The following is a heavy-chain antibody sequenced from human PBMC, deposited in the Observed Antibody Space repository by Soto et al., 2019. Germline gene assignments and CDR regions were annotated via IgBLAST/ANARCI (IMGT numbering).Heavy chain of an antibody. Sequence: GGSLRLSCAASGFTFSSYGMHWVRQAPGKGLEWVAVISYDGSNKYYADSVKGRFTISRDNSKNTLYLQMNSLRAEDTAVYYCAKDPQSITIFGVVTNGPFDYWGQGTQVTVSS. V-gene: IGHV3-30*18. J-gene: IGHJ4*02. D-gene: IGHD3-3*01. CDR2: ISYDGSNK. CDR3: AKDPQSITIFGVVTNGPFDY. CDR1: GFTFSSYG.